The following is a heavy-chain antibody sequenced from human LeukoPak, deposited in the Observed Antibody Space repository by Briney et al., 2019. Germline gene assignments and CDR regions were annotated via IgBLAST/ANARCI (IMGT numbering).Heavy chain of an antibody. J-gene: IGHJ4*02. Sequence: PGGSLRLSCAASGFTFSSYGMHWVRQAPGKGLEWVAFIRYDGSNKYYADSVKGRFTISRDNSKNTRYLQMNSLRAEDTAVYYCARALYNWNDPFDYWGQGTLVTVSS. D-gene: IGHD1-1*01. CDR2: IRYDGSNK. CDR3: ARALYNWNDPFDY. CDR1: GFTFSSYG. V-gene: IGHV3-30*02.